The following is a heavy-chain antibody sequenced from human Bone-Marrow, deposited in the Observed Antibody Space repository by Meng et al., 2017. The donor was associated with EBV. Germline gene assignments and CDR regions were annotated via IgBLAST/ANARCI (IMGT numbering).Heavy chain of an antibody. CDR1: ESTFSEFY. CDR2: INLGGSIR. Sequence: QVSLVGLGGGFVKPGGSLRLSCAASESTFSEFYMSWIRQAPGKGPEWLGYINLGGSIRKYADSVKGRFTISRDNAKNLLYLHMNSLRADDTAIYFCARDGGLQTGWFGPWGQGTLVTVSS. J-gene: IGHJ5*02. CDR3: ARDGGLQTGWFGP. V-gene: IGHV3-11*01. D-gene: IGHD3-16*01.